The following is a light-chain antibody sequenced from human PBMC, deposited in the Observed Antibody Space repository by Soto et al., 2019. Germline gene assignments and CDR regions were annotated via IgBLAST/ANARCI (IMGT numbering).Light chain of an antibody. CDR2: GVS. Sequence: EIVLTQSPGTLSLSPGERATLSCRASQSVGSKYLAWYQQKPGQAPRLLIYGVSGRATGIPDRFSGSGSGTDFTLTISRLEPEDFGVYSCQQYGNSPWTFGQGTKVDIK. J-gene: IGKJ1*01. CDR1: QSVGSKY. CDR3: QQYGNSPWT. V-gene: IGKV3-20*01.